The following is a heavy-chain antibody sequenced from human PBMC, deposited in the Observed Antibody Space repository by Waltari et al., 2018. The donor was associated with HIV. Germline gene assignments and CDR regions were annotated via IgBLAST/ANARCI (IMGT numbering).Heavy chain of an antibody. V-gene: IGHV3-23*01. CDR1: GFIFSSYA. CDR3: SLGKIFDY. D-gene: IGHD1-26*01. CDR2: IMDSGDSR. Sequence: EVQLLESGGGLVQTGGSLRLSCAASGFIFSSYAMGWVRQAPGKGLGWVSSIMDSGDSRDYADSVKGRFTVSRDNSKNTLYLQVNNLRAEDTAVYYCSLGKIFDYWGQGTLVTVSS. J-gene: IGHJ4*02.